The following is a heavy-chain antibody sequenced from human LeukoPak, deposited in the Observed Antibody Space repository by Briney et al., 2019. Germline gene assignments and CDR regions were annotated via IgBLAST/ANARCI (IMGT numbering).Heavy chain of an antibody. J-gene: IGHJ4*02. CDR1: GLTFSNYE. D-gene: IGHD3-10*01. V-gene: IGHV3-48*03. CDR2: ISSSGSTI. Sequence: GGSLRLSCAASGLTFSNYEMNWVRQAPGKGLEWVSYISSSGSTIYYADSVKGRFTISRDNAKNSLYLQMNSLRAEDTAVYYCARGSPLITMVRGVINGGFDYWGQGTLVTASS. CDR3: ARGSPLITMVRGVINGGFDY.